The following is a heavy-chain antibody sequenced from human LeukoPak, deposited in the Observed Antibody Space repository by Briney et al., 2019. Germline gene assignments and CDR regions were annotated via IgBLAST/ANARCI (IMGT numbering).Heavy chain of an antibody. V-gene: IGHV1-18*01. J-gene: IGHJ4*02. CDR2: ISAYNGNT. CDR3: ARDGTYYDYVWGSYRYSSFDY. CDR1: GYTFTSYG. D-gene: IGHD3-16*02. Sequence: ASVNVSFKASGYTFTSYGISWVRQAPGQGLEWMGWISAYNGNTNYAQKLQGRVTMTTDTSTSTAYMELRSLRSDDTAVYYCARDGTYYDYVWGSYRYSSFDYWGQGTLVTVSS.